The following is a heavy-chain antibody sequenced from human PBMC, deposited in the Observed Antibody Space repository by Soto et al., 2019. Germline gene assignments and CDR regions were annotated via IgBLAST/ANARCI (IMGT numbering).Heavy chain of an antibody. J-gene: IGHJ4*02. CDR1: GGPISSGGYY. Sequence: SETLSLTCTVSGGPISSGGYYWSWVRQPPGKGLEWIGSIFYSGSTYYTPSLKSRASMSIDTSKNLFSLKLSSVTAADTAVFFCARVQATLYRHYYFDYWGQGTPVTVS. CDR3: ARVQATLYRHYYFDY. V-gene: IGHV4-30-4*02. D-gene: IGHD5-12*01. CDR2: IFYSGST.